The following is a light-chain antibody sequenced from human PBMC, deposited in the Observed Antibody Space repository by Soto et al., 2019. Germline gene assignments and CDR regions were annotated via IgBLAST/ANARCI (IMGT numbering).Light chain of an antibody. CDR1: QSISSN. CDR2: GAS. J-gene: IGKJ2*01. CDR3: QQYNNWPPEYT. V-gene: IGKV3-15*01. Sequence: EIVMTQSPATLSVSPGERATLSCRASQSISSNLAWYQQKPGQAPRLLIYGASTRATDIPARFSGSGSGTEFTLTLSSLQSEDFAVYYCQQYNNWPPEYTFGQGTKLEIK.